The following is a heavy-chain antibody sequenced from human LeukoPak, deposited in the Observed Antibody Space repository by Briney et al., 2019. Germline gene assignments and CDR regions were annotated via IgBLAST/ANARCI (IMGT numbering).Heavy chain of an antibody. CDR2: INAGNGNT. CDR3: ASDPSGSYYIFGSFGY. CDR1: GYTFTSYA. D-gene: IGHD1-26*01. Sequence: ASVKVSCKASGYTFTSYAMHWVRQAPGQRLEWMGWINAGNGNTKYSQKFQGRVTITRDTSASTAYMELSSLRSEDTAVYYCASDPSGSYYIFGSFGYWGQGTLVTVSS. V-gene: IGHV1-3*01. J-gene: IGHJ4*02.